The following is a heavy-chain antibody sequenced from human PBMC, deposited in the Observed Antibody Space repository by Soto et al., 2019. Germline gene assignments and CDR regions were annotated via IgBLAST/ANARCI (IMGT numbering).Heavy chain of an antibody. Sequence: GSLRLSCAASGFTFSSYAMSWVRQAPGKGLEWVSAISGSGGSTYYADSVKGRFTISRDNSKNTLYLQMNSLRAEDTAVYYYAKDSSGYPGGYFDYWGQGTLVTVSS. CDR1: GFTFSSYA. CDR2: ISGSGGST. D-gene: IGHD3-22*01. CDR3: AKDSSGYPGGYFDY. V-gene: IGHV3-23*01. J-gene: IGHJ4*02.